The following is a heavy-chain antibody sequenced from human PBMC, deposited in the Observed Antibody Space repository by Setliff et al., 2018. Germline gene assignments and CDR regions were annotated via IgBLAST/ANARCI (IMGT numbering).Heavy chain of an antibody. J-gene: IGHJ4*02. Sequence: SETLSLTCTVSGGSISTKNYYWGWIRQPPGKGLEWIGNIYYSGGTYYSPSLKSRVTISGDTSKNQFSLKLTSVTAADTAVYFCARSLGSGSYYNSRPFYSDYWGQGTLVTVSS. CDR1: GGSISTKNYY. V-gene: IGHV4-39*07. CDR3: ARSLGSGSYYNSRPFYSDY. D-gene: IGHD3-10*01. CDR2: IYYSGGT.